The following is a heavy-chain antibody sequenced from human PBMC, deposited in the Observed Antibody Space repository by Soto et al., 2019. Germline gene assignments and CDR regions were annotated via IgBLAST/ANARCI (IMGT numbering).Heavy chain of an antibody. CDR3: ARERFQVLYGKPYFDS. CDR1: GDSITTGGSY. V-gene: IGHV4-31*03. D-gene: IGHD2-2*02. Sequence: SETLSLTCTVSGDSITTGGSYWSWIRQHPGKGLEWIGNIYHSGNTYYNPTLKSRLTISVDTSKNHFSLMVDPVTASDTAVYYCARERFQVLYGKPYFDSWGQGTLVTVSS. J-gene: IGHJ4*02. CDR2: IYHSGNT.